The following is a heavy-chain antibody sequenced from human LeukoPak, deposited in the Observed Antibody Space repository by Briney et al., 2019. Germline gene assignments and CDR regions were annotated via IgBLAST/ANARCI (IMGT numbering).Heavy chain of an antibody. V-gene: IGHV3-23*01. J-gene: IGHJ1*01. CDR3: AKEEGYYYDSGGYYVEYFQH. D-gene: IGHD3-22*01. Sequence: PGGSLRLSCAASGFTFNNYVMSWVRQAPGKGLEWVSAISGSGGTTYYADSVKGRFTFSRDNSKNTPYLQMNGLRAEDTAVYYCAKEEGYYYDSGGYYVEYFQHWGQGTLVTVSS. CDR1: GFTFNNYV. CDR2: ISGSGGTT.